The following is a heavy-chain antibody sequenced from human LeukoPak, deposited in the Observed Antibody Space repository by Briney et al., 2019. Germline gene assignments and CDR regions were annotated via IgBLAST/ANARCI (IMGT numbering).Heavy chain of an antibody. D-gene: IGHD3-9*01. Sequence: RPGGSLRLSCAASGFTFSSYSMNWVRLAPGKGLEWVSSISSSGTYVYYADSVKGRFTISRDNAKNSLSLQMNSLRADDAAVYYCARASSKQLAGYLPDGFDIWGEGTMVTVSS. CDR1: GFTFSSYS. V-gene: IGHV3-21*01. J-gene: IGHJ3*02. CDR3: ARASSKQLAGYLPDGFDI. CDR2: ISSSGTYV.